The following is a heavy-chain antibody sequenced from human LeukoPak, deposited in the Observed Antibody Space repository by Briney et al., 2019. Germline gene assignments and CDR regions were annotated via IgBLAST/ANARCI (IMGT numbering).Heavy chain of an antibody. Sequence: SETLSLTCAVSGGSISSGGYSWSWIRQPPEKGLEWIGYIYHSGSTYYNPSLKSRVTISVDRSKNQFSLKLSSVTAADTAVYYCARGGGQLTVFDYWGQGTLVTVSS. D-gene: IGHD3-16*01. CDR1: GGSISSGGYS. CDR2: IYHSGST. CDR3: ARGGGQLTVFDY. J-gene: IGHJ4*02. V-gene: IGHV4-30-2*01.